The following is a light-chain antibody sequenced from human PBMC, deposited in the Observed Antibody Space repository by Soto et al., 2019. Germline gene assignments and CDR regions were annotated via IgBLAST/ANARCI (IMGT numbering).Light chain of an antibody. J-gene: IGKJ1*01. V-gene: IGKV3-11*01. CDR2: DAS. CDR3: HQHGGSPET. Sequence: EIVLTQSQATLSLSPGERATLSCRASQSVSSYLAWYQQKPGQAPRLLIYDASNRATGIPARFSGSGSGTDFTLTISGLEPEDSGIYHCHQHGGSPETFGQG. CDR1: QSVSSY.